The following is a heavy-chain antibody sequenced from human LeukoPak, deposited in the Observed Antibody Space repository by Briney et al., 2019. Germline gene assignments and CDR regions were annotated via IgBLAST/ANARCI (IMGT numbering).Heavy chain of an antibody. CDR1: EYTFTNYW. CDR3: ARQHPYRVTTFDS. V-gene: IGHV5-51*01. J-gene: IGHJ4*02. D-gene: IGHD4-17*01. Sequence: GESLKISCKGSEYTFTNYWIGWVRQMPGKGLEWMGIIYPGDSDTRYSPSFQGQVTISADKSITTAYLQWNSLRASATAMYYCARQHPYRVTTFDSWGQGTLVTVSS. CDR2: IYPGDSDT.